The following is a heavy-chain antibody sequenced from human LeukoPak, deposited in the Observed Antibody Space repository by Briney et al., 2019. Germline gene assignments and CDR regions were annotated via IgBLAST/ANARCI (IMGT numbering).Heavy chain of an antibody. CDR3: AKDRGSGWDYFDY. D-gene: IGHD6-19*01. CDR1: GFTFSSSA. J-gene: IGHJ4*02. Sequence: GGSLRLSCAASGFTFSSSAMSWVRQVPGKGLEWVSGISASGGSTSCADSVRGRFTISRDNSKNTLYVQMNSLRDEDTAVYYCAKDRGSGWDYFDYWGQGALVTVSS. CDR2: ISASGGST. V-gene: IGHV3-23*01.